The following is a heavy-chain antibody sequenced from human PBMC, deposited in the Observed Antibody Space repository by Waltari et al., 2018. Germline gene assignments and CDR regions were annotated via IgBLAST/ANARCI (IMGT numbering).Heavy chain of an antibody. J-gene: IGHJ5*02. D-gene: IGHD6-6*01. CDR1: GGSISSYY. CDR2: IYYSGST. CDR3: ASGRSDWFDP. V-gene: IGHV4-59*01. Sequence: QVQLQESGPGLVKPSETLSLTCTVSGGSISSYYWSWIRQPPGKGLEWIGYIYYSGSTNYNPSLKSRVTISVDTSKNQFSLKLSSVTAADTAVYYCASGRSDWFDPWGQGTLVTVSS.